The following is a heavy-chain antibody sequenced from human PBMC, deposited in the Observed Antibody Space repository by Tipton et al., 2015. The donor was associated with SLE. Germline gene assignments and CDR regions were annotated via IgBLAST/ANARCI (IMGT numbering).Heavy chain of an antibody. J-gene: IGHJ4*02. CDR1: GDSVSSKSYY. D-gene: IGHD2-21*01. Sequence: TLSLTCTVSGDSVSSKSYYWGWFRQPAGKGLEWIGSIYYSGSTYYNPSLKSRVAISIDTSKNQFSLKLNSLTAADTAVYYCGRGGDPDYFDFWGQGTQVTVSS. CDR2: IYYSGST. CDR3: GRGGDPDYFDF. V-gene: IGHV4-39*07.